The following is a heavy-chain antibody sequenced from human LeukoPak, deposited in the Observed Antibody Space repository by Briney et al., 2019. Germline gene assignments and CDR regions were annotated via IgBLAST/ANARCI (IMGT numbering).Heavy chain of an antibody. Sequence: SQTLSLTCTVSGGSISSGDYYWSWIRQPPGKGLEWIGYIYYSGSTYYNPSLKSRVTISVDTSKNQFSLKLSSVTAADTAVYYCASWWVPRDYMGVWGKGTTVTVSS. D-gene: IGHD2-8*02. CDR3: ASWWVPRDYMGV. J-gene: IGHJ6*03. CDR1: GGSISSGDYY. V-gene: IGHV4-30-4*08. CDR2: IYYSGST.